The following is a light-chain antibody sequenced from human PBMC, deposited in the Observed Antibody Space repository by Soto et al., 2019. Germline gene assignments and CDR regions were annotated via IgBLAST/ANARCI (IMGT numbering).Light chain of an antibody. CDR3: QQYYTAFWA. V-gene: IGKV4-1*01. J-gene: IGKJ1*01. Sequence: DIVMTQSPDSLAVSLGERATINCKSSQSVLYSSNNKNYLAWYQKKPGQPPKLLIYWASTRGSGVPDRFSGNGSGTDFTLTISSLQAEDVAVYYCQQYYTAFWAFGQGTKVEIK. CDR2: WAS. CDR1: QSVLYSSNNKNY.